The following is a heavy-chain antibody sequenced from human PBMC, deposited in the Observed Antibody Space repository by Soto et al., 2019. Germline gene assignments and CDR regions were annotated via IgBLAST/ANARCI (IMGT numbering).Heavy chain of an antibody. CDR1: GGSISSYY. V-gene: IGHV4-59*01. CDR2: IYYSGST. Sequence: SETLSLTCTVSGGSISSYYWSWIRQPPGKGLEWIGYIYYSGSTNYNPSLKSRDTISVDTSKNQFSMKLSSVTAADTAVYYCARVWGGAFDIWGQGTMVTVSS. J-gene: IGHJ3*02. CDR3: ARVWGGAFDI. D-gene: IGHD3-10*01.